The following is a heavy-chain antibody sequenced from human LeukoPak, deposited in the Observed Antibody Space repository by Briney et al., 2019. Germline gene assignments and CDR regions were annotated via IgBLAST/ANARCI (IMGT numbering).Heavy chain of an antibody. V-gene: IGHV4-59*08. CDR3: ARRGSSGYYSA. D-gene: IGHD3-22*01. J-gene: IGHJ4*02. CDR2: INYSGST. CDR1: GGSISSYY. Sequence: PSETLSLTCTVSGGSISSYYWSWFRQPPGKGLEWIGNINYSGSTNYNPSLKSRVTISVDTSKNQFSLKLSSVTAADTAVFYCARRGSSGYYSAWGQGTLVTVSS.